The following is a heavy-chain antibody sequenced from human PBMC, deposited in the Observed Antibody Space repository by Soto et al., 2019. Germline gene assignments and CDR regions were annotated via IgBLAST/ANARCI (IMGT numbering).Heavy chain of an antibody. D-gene: IGHD2-2*01. CDR3: ARGRYCRSTSCLYYYYYGMDV. CDR2: MNPNSGNT. V-gene: IGHV1-8*01. CDR1: GYTFTSYD. J-gene: IGHJ6*02. Sequence: AAVKVSCKASGYTFTSYDINWVRQATGQGLEWMGWMNPNSGNTGYAQKFQGRVTMTRNTSISTAYMELSSLRSEDTAVCYCARGRYCRSTSCLYYYYYGMDVWGQGTPVTVSS.